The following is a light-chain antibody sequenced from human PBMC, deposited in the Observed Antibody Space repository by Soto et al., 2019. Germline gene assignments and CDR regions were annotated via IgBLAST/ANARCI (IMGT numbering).Light chain of an antibody. Sequence: EIVMTQSPATLSVSPGERATLSCRASQSVSSKLAWYQQKPGQAPRVLIYGASTRATGIPARFSGSGSGTEFTPTIISLQSEDFAVYYCQHYNDWPPTWTFGQGTKVDIK. J-gene: IGKJ1*01. CDR1: QSVSSK. CDR3: QHYNDWPPTWT. V-gene: IGKV3-15*01. CDR2: GAS.